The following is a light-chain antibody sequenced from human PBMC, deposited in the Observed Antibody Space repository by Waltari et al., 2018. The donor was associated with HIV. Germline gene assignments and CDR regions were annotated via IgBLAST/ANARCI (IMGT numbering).Light chain of an antibody. V-gene: IGKV1-33*01. Sequence: DIQMTQSPASLSASIGDRVTITCQASQVINNNLNWYQQKPGKAPNLLIYDASNLETGVPSRFSGRGSGTEFTFTISSLQPEDIATYFCQRYDKVPQWGITFGGGTRVEVK. J-gene: IGKJ4*01. CDR1: QVINNN. CDR2: DAS. CDR3: QRYDKVPQWGIT.